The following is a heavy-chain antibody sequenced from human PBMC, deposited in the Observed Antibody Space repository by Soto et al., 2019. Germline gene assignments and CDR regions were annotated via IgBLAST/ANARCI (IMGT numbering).Heavy chain of an antibody. V-gene: IGHV4-31*03. CDR1: GGSISSGGYY. J-gene: IGHJ3*02. D-gene: IGHD6-13*01. Sequence: SETLSLTCTVSGGSISSGGYYWSWIRQHPGKGLEWIGYIYYSGSTYYNPSLKSRVTISVDTSKNQFSLKLSSVTAADTAVYYCARDLAAGNDAFDIWGQGTMVTVSS. CDR3: ARDLAAGNDAFDI. CDR2: IYYSGST.